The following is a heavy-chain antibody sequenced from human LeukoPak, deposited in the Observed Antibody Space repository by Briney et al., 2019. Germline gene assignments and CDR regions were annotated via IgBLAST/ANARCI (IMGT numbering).Heavy chain of an antibody. D-gene: IGHD5-12*01. V-gene: IGHV3-23*01. CDR1: GFTFSSYA. CDR2: ISGSGGST. CDR3: ARVDIVATIPEYYYYGMDV. J-gene: IGHJ6*02. Sequence: GGSLRLSCAASGFTFSSYAMSWVRQAPGKGLEWVSAISGSGGSTYYADSVKGRFTISRDNSKNTLYLQMNSLRAEDTAVYYCARVDIVATIPEYYYYGMDVWGQGTTVTVSS.